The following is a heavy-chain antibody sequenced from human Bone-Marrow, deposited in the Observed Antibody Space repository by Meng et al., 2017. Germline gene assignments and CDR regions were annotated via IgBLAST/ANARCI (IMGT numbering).Heavy chain of an antibody. Sequence: QVQLQEWGAGLLKPSETLSLTCVVAGGSFSDYYWSWIRQPPGKGLEWIGEINHSGSTNYNPSLESRATISVDTSQNNLSLKLSSVTAADSAVYYCARGRSSGWYRPEYFQHWGQGTLVTVSS. CDR3: ARGRSSGWYRPEYFQH. CDR2: INHSGST. V-gene: IGHV4-34*01. D-gene: IGHD6-19*01. CDR1: GGSFSDYY. J-gene: IGHJ1*01.